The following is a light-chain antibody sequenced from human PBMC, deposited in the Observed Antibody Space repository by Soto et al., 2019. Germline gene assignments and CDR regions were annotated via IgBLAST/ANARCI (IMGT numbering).Light chain of an antibody. Sequence: EIVLTQSPGTLSLSPGERATLSCRASESVSSNLAWYQQRPGQAPRLVIYGASTRATGIPARLSGGGSGTEFTLTISSLQSEDFAVYYCQQYNSWPPITFGQGTRLEIK. CDR2: GAS. J-gene: IGKJ5*01. CDR3: QQYNSWPPIT. CDR1: ESVSSN. V-gene: IGKV3-15*01.